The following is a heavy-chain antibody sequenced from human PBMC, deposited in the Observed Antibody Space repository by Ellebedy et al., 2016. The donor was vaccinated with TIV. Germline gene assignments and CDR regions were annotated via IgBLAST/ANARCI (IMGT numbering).Heavy chain of an antibody. CDR2: FGVSGESP. D-gene: IGHD1-14*01. CDR1: GFTFSGYA. Sequence: GESLKISCAASGFTFSGYAMSWVRQAPGRGLEWVSGFGVSGESPYYADSVKGRFTISRDNSMSTLSLQMSSLRADDTAIYYCVRGRSGTYIHHAFDSWGQGILVTVSS. V-gene: IGHV3-23*01. CDR3: VRGRSGTYIHHAFDS. J-gene: IGHJ4*02.